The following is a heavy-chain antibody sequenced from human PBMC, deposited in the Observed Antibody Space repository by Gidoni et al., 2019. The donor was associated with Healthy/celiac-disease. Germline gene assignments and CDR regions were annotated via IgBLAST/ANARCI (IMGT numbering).Heavy chain of an antibody. J-gene: IGHJ3*02. D-gene: IGHD3-16*02. CDR2: IYYSGST. V-gene: IGHV4-39*01. CDR1: GGSISSSIYY. CDR3: WSGYTQTDAFDI. Sequence: QLQLQESGPGLVKPSETLSLTCTVSGGSISSSIYYWGWIRPPPGQGLEWIGSIYYSGSTSYNPSLKSRVTISVDTSKNQFSLKLSSVTAADTAVYYCWSGYTQTDAFDIWGQGTMVTVSS.